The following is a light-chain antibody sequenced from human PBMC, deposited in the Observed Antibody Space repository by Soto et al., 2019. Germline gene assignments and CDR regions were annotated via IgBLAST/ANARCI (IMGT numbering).Light chain of an antibody. J-gene: IGLJ1*01. CDR2: EVS. Sequence: QSALTQPASVSGSPGQSITISCTGTSSDVGGYNYVYWYQHHPGKAPKLMIYEVSNRPSGVSNRFSGSKSGNTASLTISGLQAEDEADYYCSSYTSRNTLDYVFGTGTKVTVL. V-gene: IGLV2-14*01. CDR3: SSYTSRNTLDYV. CDR1: SSDVGGYNY.